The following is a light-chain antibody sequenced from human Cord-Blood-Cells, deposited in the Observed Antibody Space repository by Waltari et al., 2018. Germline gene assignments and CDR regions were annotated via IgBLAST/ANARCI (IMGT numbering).Light chain of an antibody. CDR3: CSYAGSSTLV. CDR2: EGS. CDR1: RSDVGSYNL. J-gene: IGLJ2*01. V-gene: IGLV2-23*01. Sequence: QSALTQPASVSGSPVQSITTSCTGTRSDVGSYNLVSWYQQHPGKAPKLMIYEGSKRPSGVSNRFSGSKSGNTASLTISGLQAEDEADYYCCSYAGSSTLVFGGGTKLTVL.